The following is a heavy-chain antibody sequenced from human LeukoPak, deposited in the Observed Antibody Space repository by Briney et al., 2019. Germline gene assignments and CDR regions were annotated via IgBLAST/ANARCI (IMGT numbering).Heavy chain of an antibody. J-gene: IGHJ4*02. CDR1: GFTFSNYP. D-gene: IGHD3-10*01. CDR2: INTNGDNT. CDR3: VKKRSAGSGSYYDY. V-gene: IGHV3-64D*09. Sequence: GGSLRLSCSASGFTFSNYPMHWVRQAPGKGLEYVSAINTNGDNTYYADSVKGRFTISRDNSKNTLYLQMSSLRAEDTAVYHCVKKRSAGSGSYYDYWGQGTLVTVSS.